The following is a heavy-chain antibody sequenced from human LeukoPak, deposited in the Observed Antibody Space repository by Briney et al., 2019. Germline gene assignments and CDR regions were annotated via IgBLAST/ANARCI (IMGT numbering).Heavy chain of an antibody. V-gene: IGHV4-39*01. CDR1: GGSISSSSFY. CDR3: ARLRSGWNNFDY. D-gene: IGHD6-19*01. CDR2: LFHAEST. Sequence: SETLSLTCTVSGGSISSSSFYWGWVRQPPGKGLEWIGSLFHAESTSYNPSLKSRVTISVDTSKTLFSLRLSSVTAADTAVYYCARLRSGWNNFDYWGQGTLVTVSS. J-gene: IGHJ4*02.